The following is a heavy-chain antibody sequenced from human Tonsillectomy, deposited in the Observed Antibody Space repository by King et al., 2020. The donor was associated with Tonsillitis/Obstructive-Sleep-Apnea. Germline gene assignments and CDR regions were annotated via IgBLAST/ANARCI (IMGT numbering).Heavy chain of an antibody. Sequence: QLVQSGAEVKKPGASVKVSCKASGYTFTSYGISWVRQAPGQGLECMGWISSYNGNTNYALLLQGRVNRPTDTSTSPAYMELRSLRSDDTAVYYCARDLSRATSYYYGSGSYDWGQGTLVTVSS. J-gene: IGHJ4*02. CDR3: ARDLSRATSYYYGSGSYD. D-gene: IGHD3-10*01. CDR2: ISSYNGNT. V-gene: IGHV1-18*01. CDR1: GYTFTSYG.